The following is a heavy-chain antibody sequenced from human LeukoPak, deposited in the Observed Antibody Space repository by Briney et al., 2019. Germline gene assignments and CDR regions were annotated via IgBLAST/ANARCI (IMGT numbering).Heavy chain of an antibody. J-gene: IGHJ4*02. Sequence: ASVKVSCKASGYTFTSYYMHWVRQAPGQGLEWMGIINPSGGSTSYAQKFQGRVTMTRDISTSTAYMELRSLRSDDTAVYYCARDRSPDYWGQGTLVTVSS. CDR2: INPSGGST. V-gene: IGHV1-46*01. D-gene: IGHD3-16*02. CDR3: ARDRSPDY. CDR1: GYTFTSYY.